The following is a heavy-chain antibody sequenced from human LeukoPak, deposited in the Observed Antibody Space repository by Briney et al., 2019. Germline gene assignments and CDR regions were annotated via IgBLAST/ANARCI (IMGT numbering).Heavy chain of an antibody. CDR3: ARVGYCSSTSCFPYYYYYMDV. V-gene: IGHV4-4*07. Sequence: SETLSLTCTVSGGSISSYYWSWIRQPAGKGLEWIGRIYTSGSTNYNPSFKSRVTMSVDTSKNQFSLKLSSVTAADTAVYYCARVGYCSSTSCFPYYYYYMDVWGKGTTVTVSS. CDR2: IYTSGST. CDR1: GGSISSYY. D-gene: IGHD2-2*01. J-gene: IGHJ6*03.